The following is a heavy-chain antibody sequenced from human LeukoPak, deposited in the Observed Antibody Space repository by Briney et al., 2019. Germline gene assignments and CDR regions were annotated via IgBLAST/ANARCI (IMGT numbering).Heavy chain of an antibody. CDR1: GYNFINYW. CDR2: IYPGDSDT. V-gene: IGHV5-51*01. CDR3: ARHLGGSTVADY. D-gene: IGHD3-10*01. J-gene: IGHJ4*02. Sequence: GESLQISCQGSGYNFINYWIGWVRQMPGKGLEWVGIIYPGDSDTRYSPSFQGQVTISADKSISTVYLQWSSLKASDTAMYYCARHLGGSTVADYWGQGTLVTVSS.